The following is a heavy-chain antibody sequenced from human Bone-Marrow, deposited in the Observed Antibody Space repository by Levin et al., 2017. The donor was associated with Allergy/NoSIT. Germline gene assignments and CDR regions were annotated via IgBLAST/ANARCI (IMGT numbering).Heavy chain of an antibody. CDR3: ARRGYDILTGPPLYFDY. CDR1: GGSISSSSYY. V-gene: IGHV4-39*01. Sequence: SQTLSLTCTVSGGSISSSSYYWGWIRQPPGKGLEWIGSIYYSGSTYYNPSLKSRVTISADTSKNQFSLKLSSVTAADTAVYYCARRGYDILTGPPLYFDYWGQGTLVTVSS. CDR2: IYYSGST. J-gene: IGHJ4*02. D-gene: IGHD3-9*01.